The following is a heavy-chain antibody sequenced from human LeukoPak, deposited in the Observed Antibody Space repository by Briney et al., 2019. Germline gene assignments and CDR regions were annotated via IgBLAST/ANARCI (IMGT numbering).Heavy chain of an antibody. V-gene: IGHV3-23*01. CDR2: ISGSGGST. CDR1: GFTFSSYG. Sequence: GGTLRLSCAASGFTFSSYGMSWVRQAPGKGLEWVSAISGSGGSTYYADSVKGRFTISRDNSKNTLYLQMNSLRAEDTAVYYCAKGIVGATFGFDYWGQGTLVTVSS. D-gene: IGHD1-26*01. CDR3: AKGIVGATFGFDY. J-gene: IGHJ4*02.